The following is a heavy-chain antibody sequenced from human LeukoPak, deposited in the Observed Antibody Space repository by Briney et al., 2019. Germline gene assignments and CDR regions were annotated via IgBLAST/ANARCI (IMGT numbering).Heavy chain of an antibody. D-gene: IGHD2-2*02. CDR2: INHSGST. J-gene: IGHJ5*02. CDR3: AGGGYCSSTSCYTELGFDP. Sequence: SETLSLTCAVYRGSSSGYYWSCIRQPPGKGLEWIGEINHSGSTNYNPSLKSRVTISVDTSKNQFSLKLSSVTAADTAVYCCAGGGYCSSTSCYTELGFDPWGQGTLVTVSS. V-gene: IGHV4-34*01. CDR1: RGSSSGYY.